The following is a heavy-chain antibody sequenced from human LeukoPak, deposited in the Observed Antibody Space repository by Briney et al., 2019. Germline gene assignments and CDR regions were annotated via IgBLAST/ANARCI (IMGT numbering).Heavy chain of an antibody. CDR3: ARGDAGFDY. J-gene: IGHJ4*02. Sequence: PSETLSLTCAVYGGSFSGYYWSWIRQPPGKGLEWIGEINHSGSTNYNPSLKSRFTISVDTSKNQFSLKLSSVTAADTAVYYCARGDAGFDYWGQGTLVTVSS. V-gene: IGHV4-34*01. CDR2: INHSGST. CDR1: GGSFSGYY. D-gene: IGHD6-13*01.